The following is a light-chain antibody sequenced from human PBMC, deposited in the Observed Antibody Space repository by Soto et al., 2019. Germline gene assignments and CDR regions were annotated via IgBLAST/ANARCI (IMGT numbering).Light chain of an antibody. J-gene: IGLJ2*01. V-gene: IGLV1-47*01. Sequence: QAVVTQPPSASGTPGQRVTISCSGSISNIGSNYVYWYQQLPGTAPKLLIYRNNQRPSGVPDRFSGSKSGPSASLAISGVRSEDEADYYCTAWDDTLRGPLFGGGTKVTVL. CDR1: ISNIGSNY. CDR2: RNN. CDR3: TAWDDTLRGPL.